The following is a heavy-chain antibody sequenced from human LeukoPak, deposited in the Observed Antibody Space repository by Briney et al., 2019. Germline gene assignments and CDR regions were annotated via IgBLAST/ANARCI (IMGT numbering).Heavy chain of an antibody. J-gene: IGHJ4*02. D-gene: IGHD2-2*01. CDR3: ATHGLGYCSSTSCYHY. Sequence: GASVKVSCKASGGTFSSYTISGVRQAPGQGLEWMGRIIPILGIANYAQRFQGRVTITADKSTSTAYMELSSLRSEDTAVYYCATHGLGYCSSTSCYHYWGQGTLVTVSS. V-gene: IGHV1-69*02. CDR1: GGTFSSYT. CDR2: IIPILGIA.